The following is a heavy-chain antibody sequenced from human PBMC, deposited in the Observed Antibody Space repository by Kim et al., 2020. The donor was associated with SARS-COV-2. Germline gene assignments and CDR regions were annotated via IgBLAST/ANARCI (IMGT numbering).Heavy chain of an antibody. J-gene: IGHJ4*02. CDR3: ARDIVSTGVFDY. CDR2: ISTYTGDT. D-gene: IGHD5-12*01. V-gene: IGHV1-18*01. Sequence: ASVKVSCKASGYRFSSYGINWVRQAPGQGLEWMGWISTYTGDTNYAQKFQGRVSMTTETSTSTAYMELRSLRSDDTAVYYCARDIVSTGVFDYWGQGTRATVSS. CDR1: GYRFSSYG.